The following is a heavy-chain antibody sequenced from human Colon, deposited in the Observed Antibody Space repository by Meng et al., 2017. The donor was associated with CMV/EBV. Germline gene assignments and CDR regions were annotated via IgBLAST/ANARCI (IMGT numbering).Heavy chain of an antibody. D-gene: IGHD6-13*01. CDR1: GFTFSSYS. V-gene: IGHV3-23*03. Sequence: GGSLRLSCAASGFTFSSYSMDWVRQVPGKGLEWVSVIYSGGSTTSYADSVKGRFTISRDNSRNMVYLQMNSLRAEDTAVYYCGKQLAAAGLCIDYWGQGTLVTVSS. CDR2: IYSGGSTT. J-gene: IGHJ4*02. CDR3: GKQLAAAGLCIDY.